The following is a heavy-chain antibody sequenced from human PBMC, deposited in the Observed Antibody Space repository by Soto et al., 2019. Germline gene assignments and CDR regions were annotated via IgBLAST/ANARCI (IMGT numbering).Heavy chain of an antibody. CDR3: ARRYGSAIDY. CDR2: IYHSGST. D-gene: IGHD1-26*01. J-gene: IGHJ4*02. V-gene: IGHV4-4*02. CDR1: GGSISNNTW. Sequence: SETLSLTCAVSGGSISNNTWWSWVRQPPGKGLEWIGEIYHSGSTNYNPSLKSRVSISVDTSKNQFSLKLSSVTAADTAVYYCARRYGSAIDYWGQGTLVTVSS.